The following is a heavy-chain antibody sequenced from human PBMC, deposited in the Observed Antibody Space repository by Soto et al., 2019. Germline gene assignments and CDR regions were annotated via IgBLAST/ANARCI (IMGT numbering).Heavy chain of an antibody. CDR1: GGTFSSYA. Sequence: ASVKVSCKASGGTFSSYAISWVRQAPGQGLEWMGGIIPIFGTANYAQKFQGRVTITADESTSTAYMELSSLRSEDTAVYYCARGRKDSSGRYGWVYGMDVWGQGTTVTVSS. CDR3: ARGRKDSSGRYGWVYGMDV. V-gene: IGHV1-69*13. CDR2: IIPIFGTA. D-gene: IGHD6-19*01. J-gene: IGHJ6*01.